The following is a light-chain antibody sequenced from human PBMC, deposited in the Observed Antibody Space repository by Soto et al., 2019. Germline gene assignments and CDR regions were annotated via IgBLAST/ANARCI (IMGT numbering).Light chain of an antibody. Sequence: EIVLTQSPATLSLSPGERATLSCRASQSVGSYLAWYQQKPGQVPRLLIYDAAYRATGIPARFSGSGSGTAFTLTVSSLEPEDFAVYYCQQRNNWPRFTFGPGTKVDIK. CDR1: QSVGSY. CDR3: QQRNNWPRFT. J-gene: IGKJ3*01. CDR2: DAA. V-gene: IGKV3-11*01.